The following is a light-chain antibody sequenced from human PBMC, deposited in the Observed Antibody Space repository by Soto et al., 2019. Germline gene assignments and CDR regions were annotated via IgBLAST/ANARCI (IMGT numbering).Light chain of an antibody. V-gene: IGLV1-44*01. CDR3: AAWDDSLNGPV. CDR2: SNN. CDR1: SSNIGSNT. J-gene: IGLJ2*01. Sequence: QPVLTQPPSASGTPGQRVTISCSGSSSNIGSNTVNWYQQLLGTAPKLLIYSNNQRPSGVPDRFSGSKSGTSASLAISGLQSEDEADYYCAAWDDSLNGPVFGGGTKVTVL.